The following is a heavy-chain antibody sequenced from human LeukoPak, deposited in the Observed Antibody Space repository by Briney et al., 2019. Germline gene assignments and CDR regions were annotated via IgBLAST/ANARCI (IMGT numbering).Heavy chain of an antibody. Sequence: ASVNVSLTGSGSTFTSNSFGWVRQSPGQGLGWMGGISAYNGNTNYPQKLQGRVTMTTETSTSTAYMELRSLRCADTAVYYCARASGGYCSSTSCYAFDYSGQRT. D-gene: IGHD2-2*01. V-gene: IGHV1-18*01. CDR3: ARASGGYCSSTSCYAFDY. CDR1: GSTFTSNS. CDR2: ISAYNGNT. J-gene: IGHJ4*03.